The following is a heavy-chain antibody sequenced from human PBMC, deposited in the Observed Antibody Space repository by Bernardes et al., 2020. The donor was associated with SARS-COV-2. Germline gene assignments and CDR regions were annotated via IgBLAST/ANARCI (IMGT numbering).Heavy chain of an antibody. D-gene: IGHD2-21*01. CDR1: GFTFSSYW. CDR3: ARDHTSTILDY. CDR2: IKQDGSEK. Sequence: GGSLRLSCAVSGFTFSSYWMSWVRQAPGKGLEWVTQIKQDGSEKYYIDSVKGRFTISRDNAKNSLYLQMNSLRAEDTAGYYCARDHTSTILDYWGQGTLVTVSS. J-gene: IGHJ4*02. V-gene: IGHV3-7*04.